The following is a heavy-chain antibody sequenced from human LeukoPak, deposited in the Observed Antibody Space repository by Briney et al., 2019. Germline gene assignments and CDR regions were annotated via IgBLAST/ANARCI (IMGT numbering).Heavy chain of an antibody. V-gene: IGHV4-39*07. J-gene: IGHJ4*02. CDR3: ARVDSSGYHSDY. CDR2: IYYSGST. Sequence: SETLSLTCTVSGGSISSSSYYWGWIRQPPGNGLEWIGSIYYSGSTYYNPSLKSRVTISVDTSTNQFSLKLSSVTDGDTAVYYCARVDSSGYHSDYWGQGTLVTVSS. D-gene: IGHD3-22*01. CDR1: GGSISSSSYY.